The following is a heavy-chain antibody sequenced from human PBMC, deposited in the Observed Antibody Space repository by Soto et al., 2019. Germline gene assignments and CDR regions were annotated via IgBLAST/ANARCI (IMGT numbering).Heavy chain of an antibody. V-gene: IGHV1-18*01. CDR2: ISTYNGNT. CDR3: ARRLYGDYDY. Sequence: QAQLVQSGAEVKEPGASVKVSCKASGYSFTTCGITWVRQAPGQGLEWMGWISTYNGNTNYAQKLQDRVTLTTDTSTSTAYMELRSLRSDDTAVYYCARRLYGDYDYWGQGTLVTVSS. J-gene: IGHJ4*02. CDR1: GYSFTTCG. D-gene: IGHD4-17*01.